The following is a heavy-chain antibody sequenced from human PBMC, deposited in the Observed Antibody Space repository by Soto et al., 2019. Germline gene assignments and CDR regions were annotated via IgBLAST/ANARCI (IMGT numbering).Heavy chain of an antibody. V-gene: IGHV4-30-4*01. J-gene: IGHJ5*02. D-gene: IGHD6-13*01. CDR2: IYYSGST. CDR1: GGSISSGDYY. CDR3: ARGLYSSSWYDGGNWFDP. Sequence: SETLSLTCTVSGGSISSGDYYWSWIRQPPGKGLEWIGYIYYSGSTYYNPSLKSRVTISVDTSKNQFSLKLSSATAADTAVYYCARGLYSSSWYDGGNWFDPWGQGTLVTVSS.